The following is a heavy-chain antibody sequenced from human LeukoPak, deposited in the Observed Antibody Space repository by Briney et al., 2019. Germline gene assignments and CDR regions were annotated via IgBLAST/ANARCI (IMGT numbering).Heavy chain of an antibody. Sequence: GGSLRLSCAASGFSFSSNSMSWVRQAPGKGLEWVSAISGSGGRTLYADSVKGRFTISRDNSKNMVYLEMNSLRVEDTAVYYCAREGHYYYYMDVWGKGTTVTVSS. J-gene: IGHJ6*03. CDR3: AREGHYYYYMDV. CDR1: GFSFSSNS. CDR2: ISGSGGRT. V-gene: IGHV3-23*01.